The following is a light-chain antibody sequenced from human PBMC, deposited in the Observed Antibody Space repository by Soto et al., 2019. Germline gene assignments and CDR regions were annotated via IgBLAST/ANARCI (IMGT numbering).Light chain of an antibody. CDR3: SSYTINRTLV. J-gene: IGLJ1*01. Sequence: QSALTQPASVSGSPGQSITVSCTGTSSDIGVYNYVSWYQQHPGKAPKVMIYDVSNRPSGVSHRFSGSKSGNTASLTISGRQADDEDDYYCSSYTINRTLVFGTGTKLTVL. CDR2: DVS. CDR1: SSDIGVYNY. V-gene: IGLV2-14*01.